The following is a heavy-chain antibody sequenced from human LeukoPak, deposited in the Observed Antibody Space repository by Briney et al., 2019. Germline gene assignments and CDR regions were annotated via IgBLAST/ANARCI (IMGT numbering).Heavy chain of an antibody. D-gene: IGHD1-26*01. Sequence: ASVKVSCKASGGTFSSYAISWVRQAPGQGLEWMGGIIPIFGTANYVQKFQGRVTITADESTSTAYMELSSLRSEDTAVYYCASYPTVGGATSAHGDAFDIWGQGTMVTVSS. V-gene: IGHV1-69*13. CDR1: GGTFSSYA. J-gene: IGHJ3*02. CDR2: IIPIFGTA. CDR3: ASYPTVGGATSAHGDAFDI.